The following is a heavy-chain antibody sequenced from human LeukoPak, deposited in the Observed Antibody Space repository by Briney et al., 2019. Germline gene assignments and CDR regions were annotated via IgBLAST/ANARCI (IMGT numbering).Heavy chain of an antibody. CDR1: GFTFSSYA. V-gene: IGHV3-23*01. J-gene: IGHJ4*02. Sequence: GGSLRLSCAASGFTFSSYAMSWVRQAPGKGLEWVSAISGSGGSTYYADSVKGRFTISRDNSKNTLYLQMNSLRDGDTAVYYCASRPHGDYPYFDFWGQGTLVTVSS. CDR2: ISGSGGST. D-gene: IGHD4-17*01. CDR3: ASRPHGDYPYFDF.